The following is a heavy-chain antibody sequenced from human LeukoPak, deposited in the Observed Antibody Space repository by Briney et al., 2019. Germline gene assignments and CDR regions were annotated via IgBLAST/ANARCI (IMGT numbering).Heavy chain of an antibody. CDR1: GFTFSSYA. J-gene: IGHJ6*02. D-gene: IGHD6-13*01. Sequence: GGSLRLSCAASGFTFSSYAMSWVRQAPGKGLEWVSAISGSGGSTYYADSVKGRFTISRDNSKNTLYLQMNSLRAEDTAVYYCAKDLDSSSWFKSWTLDLNGMDVWGQGTTVTVSS. CDR3: AKDLDSSSWFKSWTLDLNGMDV. V-gene: IGHV3-23*01. CDR2: ISGSGGST.